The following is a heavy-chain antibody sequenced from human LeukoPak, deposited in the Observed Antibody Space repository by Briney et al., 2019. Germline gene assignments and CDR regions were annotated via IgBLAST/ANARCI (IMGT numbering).Heavy chain of an antibody. J-gene: IGHJ6*02. Sequence: GGSLRLSCAASGFTVSSNYMSWVRQAPGKGLEWVSVIYSGGSTYHADSVKGRFTISRDNSKNTLYLQMSSLRAEDTAVYYCAKFYRGNTYGYNYFAMDVWGQGTTVTVSS. CDR2: IYSGGST. CDR3: AKFYRGNTYGYNYFAMDV. D-gene: IGHD5-18*01. CDR1: GFTVSSNY. V-gene: IGHV3-66*01.